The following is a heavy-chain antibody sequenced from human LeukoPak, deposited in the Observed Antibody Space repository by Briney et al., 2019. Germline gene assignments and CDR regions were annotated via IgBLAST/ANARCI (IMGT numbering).Heavy chain of an antibody. CDR3: ARDIIQLWSRYFDL. J-gene: IGHJ2*01. Sequence: PSETLSLTCTVSGGSISSYYLSWIRQPPGKGLEWIGYIYYSGSTNYNPSLKSRVTISVDTSKNQFTLKPSSVTAADTAVYYCARDIIQLWSRYFDLWGRGTLVTVSS. CDR2: IYYSGST. D-gene: IGHD5-18*01. CDR1: GGSISSYY. V-gene: IGHV4-59*01.